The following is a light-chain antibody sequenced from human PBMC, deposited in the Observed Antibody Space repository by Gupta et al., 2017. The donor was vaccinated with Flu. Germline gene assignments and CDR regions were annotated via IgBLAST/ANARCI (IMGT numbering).Light chain of an antibody. Sequence: PSSLSASVGDRVTITCRASQGITNYLAWYQQKPGKGPELLIYAASTVQSGVPSRFSGSGSGTDFTLTISSLQPDDVATYYCQNENSAPGTFGGGTKVEIK. J-gene: IGKJ4*01. V-gene: IGKV1-27*01. CDR1: QGITNY. CDR3: QNENSAPGT. CDR2: AAS.